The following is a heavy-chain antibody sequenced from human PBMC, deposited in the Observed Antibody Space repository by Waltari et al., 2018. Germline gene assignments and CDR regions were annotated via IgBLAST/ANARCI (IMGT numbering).Heavy chain of an antibody. CDR3: ARHMPYYDSIYYFDY. J-gene: IGHJ4*02. V-gene: IGHV4-30-2*01. CDR1: GGSISSGGYS. CDR2: LYHVART. Sequence: QLQLQESGSGLVKPSQTLSLTCAVSGGSISSGGYSWSWIRQPPGKGFEWSGYLYHVARTYYDPSLKTLVTISVDRSKIQFSLKLSSVTAADTAVYYCARHMPYYDSIYYFDYWGQGTLVTVSS. D-gene: IGHD3-3*01.